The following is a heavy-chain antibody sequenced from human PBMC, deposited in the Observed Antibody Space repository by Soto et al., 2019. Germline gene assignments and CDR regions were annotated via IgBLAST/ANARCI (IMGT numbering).Heavy chain of an antibody. D-gene: IGHD3-10*01. CDR1: GFTFSGRS. V-gene: IGHV3-74*01. CDR2: IDNAGTDS. Sequence: GGSLRLSCAASGFTFSGRSMHWVRQAPGKGLVWVSGIDNAGTDSTYADSVKGRYTSSRDNAKNTLYLQMNSLRVEDTAVYYCARGWFGPDVWGKGTTVTVSS. CDR3: ARGWFGPDV. J-gene: IGHJ6*04.